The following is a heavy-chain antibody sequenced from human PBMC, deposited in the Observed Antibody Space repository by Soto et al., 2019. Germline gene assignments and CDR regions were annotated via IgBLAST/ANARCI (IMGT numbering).Heavy chain of an antibody. CDR3: ARGSRMDTAMVYYFDY. J-gene: IGHJ4*02. V-gene: IGHV4-31*03. CDR1: DGSMSRGGYY. CDR2: IYYSWST. Sequence: SGTPSLSCTVPDGSMSRGGYYWSWIRLHPGKGLEWIGYIYYSWSTYYNPSLKSRVTISVDTSKNQFSLKLSSVTAADTAVYYCARGSRMDTAMVYYFDYCGQGNLLTVSS. D-gene: IGHD5-18*01.